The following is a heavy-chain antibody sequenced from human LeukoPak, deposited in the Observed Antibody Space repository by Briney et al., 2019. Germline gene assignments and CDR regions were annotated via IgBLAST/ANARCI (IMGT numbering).Heavy chain of an antibody. Sequence: PGGSLRLSCAASGFTFSSYSMNWVRQAPGKGLEWVSYISSSSSTIYYADSVKGRFTTSRDNAKNSLYLQMNSLRAEDTAVYYCARVFRGSCSSTSCPPFDYWGQGTLVTVSS. V-gene: IGHV3-48*04. D-gene: IGHD2-2*01. CDR1: GFTFSSYS. CDR2: ISSSSSTI. CDR3: ARVFRGSCSSTSCPPFDY. J-gene: IGHJ4*02.